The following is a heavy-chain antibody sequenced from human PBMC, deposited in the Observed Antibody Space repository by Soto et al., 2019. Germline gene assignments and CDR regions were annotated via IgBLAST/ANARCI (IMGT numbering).Heavy chain of an antibody. CDR1: GYVFTTSA. CDR3: ARAAGRSKLLPYYFDP. J-gene: IGHJ5*02. CDR2: INPATGDT. V-gene: IGHV1-3*01. Sequence: QVPLVQSGAEVQKPGASVKISCQASGYVFTTSAIHWVRQAAGQRLEWLGWINPATGDTKYSQDFRGRVTFTLDTSATTAYMALTSLTSHDTAVYYCARAAGRSKLLPYYFDPWGQGTLVTVSS. D-gene: IGHD3-22*01.